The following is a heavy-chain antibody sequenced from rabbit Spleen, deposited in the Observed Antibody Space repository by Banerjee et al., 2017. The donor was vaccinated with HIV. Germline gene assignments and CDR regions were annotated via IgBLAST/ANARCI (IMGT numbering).Heavy chain of an antibody. D-gene: IGHD1-1*01. CDR1: GFSFSTKYW. CDR3: ARDPAYASGSGSAIPYL. Sequence: QQQLVESGGGLVQPEGSLTLTCTASGFSFSTKYWICWVRQAPGKGLEWIACIVSSGGNTYYANWAKGRFTISKPSSTTVTLQMTSLTVADTATYFCARDPAYASGSGSAIPYLWGQGTLVTVS. J-gene: IGHJ4*01. V-gene: IGHV1S45*01. CDR2: IVSSGGNT.